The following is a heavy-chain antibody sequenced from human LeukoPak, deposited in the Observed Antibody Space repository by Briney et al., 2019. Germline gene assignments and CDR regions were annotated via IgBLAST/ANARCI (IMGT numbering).Heavy chain of an antibody. CDR1: GGSISSYY. J-gene: IGHJ5*02. Sequence: SETLSLTCTVSGGSISSYYWSWIRQPPGKGLEWIGYIYYSGSTNYNPSLKSRVTISVDMSKDQFSLKLSSVTAADTAVYYCARGGPPVTIFGVVISWFDPWGQGTLVTVSS. V-gene: IGHV4-59*01. CDR2: IYYSGST. D-gene: IGHD3-3*01. CDR3: ARGGPPVTIFGVVISWFDP.